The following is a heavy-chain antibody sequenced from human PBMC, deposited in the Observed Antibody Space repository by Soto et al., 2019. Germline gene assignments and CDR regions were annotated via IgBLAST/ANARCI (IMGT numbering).Heavy chain of an antibody. D-gene: IGHD3-22*01. J-gene: IGHJ1*01. CDR3: ARKYYSDSSGYYYAEYFQH. CDR2: ISYDGSNK. Sequence: QVQLVESGGGVVQPGRSLRLSCAASGFTFSSYAMHWVRQAPGKGLEWVAVISYDGSNKYYAGSVKGRFTISRDNSKNTLYLQMNRLRAEDTAGYYCARKYYSDSSGYYYAEYFQHWGQGTLVTVSS. CDR1: GFTFSSYA. V-gene: IGHV3-30-3*01.